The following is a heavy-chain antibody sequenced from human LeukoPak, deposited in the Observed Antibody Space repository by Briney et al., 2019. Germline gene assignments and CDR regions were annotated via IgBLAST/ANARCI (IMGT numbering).Heavy chain of an antibody. Sequence: PGGSLRLSCAASGFTSSSYAMSWVRQAPGKGLERVSAISGSGGSTYYADSVKGRFTISRDNSKNTLYLQMNSLRAEDTAVYYCAKEPPIVVAATFGWRGYWGQGTLVTVSS. D-gene: IGHD2-15*01. CDR1: GFTSSSYA. CDR3: AKEPPIVVAATFGWRGY. V-gene: IGHV3-23*01. J-gene: IGHJ4*02. CDR2: ISGSGGST.